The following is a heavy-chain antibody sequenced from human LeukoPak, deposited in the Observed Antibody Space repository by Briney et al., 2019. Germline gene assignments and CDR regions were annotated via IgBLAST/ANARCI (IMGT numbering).Heavy chain of an antibody. D-gene: IGHD2-2*01. CDR1: GFTFSSYA. CDR3: AKAAVPAAANENWFDP. J-gene: IGHJ5*02. Sequence: GGSLRLSCAASGFTFSSYAMSWVRQAPGKGLEWVSAISGSGGSTYYADSVKGRFTISRDNSKNTLYLQMNSLRAEDTAVYYCAKAAVPAAANENWFDPWGQETLVTVSS. V-gene: IGHV3-23*01. CDR2: ISGSGGST.